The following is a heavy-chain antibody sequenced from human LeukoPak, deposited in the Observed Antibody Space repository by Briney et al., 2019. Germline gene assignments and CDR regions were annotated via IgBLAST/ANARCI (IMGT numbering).Heavy chain of an antibody. Sequence: SETLSLTCTVSGDSVSNGNYYWSWLRQPPGKALEWIGYIYYTGSTYYNPSLEGRVTISVDTSRNQFSVKLSSVTAADTAVYYCARAGPTGYLVFDYWGQGTLVTVSS. J-gene: IGHJ4*02. CDR3: ARAGPTGYLVFDY. V-gene: IGHV4-61*01. CDR2: IYYTGST. D-gene: IGHD3-9*01. CDR1: GDSVSNGNYY.